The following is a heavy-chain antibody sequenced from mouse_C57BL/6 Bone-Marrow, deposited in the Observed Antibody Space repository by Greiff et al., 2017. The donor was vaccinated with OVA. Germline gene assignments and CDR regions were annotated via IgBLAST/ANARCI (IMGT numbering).Heavy chain of an antibody. D-gene: IGHD1-1*01. Sequence: EVQLVESGGGLVQPKGSLKLSCAASGFSFNTYAMNWVRQAPGKGLEWVARIRSKSNNYATYYADSVKDRFTISRDDSESMLYLQMNNLKTEDTAMYYCVRQGYYGSSYAAYWGQGTLVTVSA. V-gene: IGHV10-1*01. CDR3: VRQGYYGSSYAAY. CDR1: GFSFNTYA. J-gene: IGHJ3*01. CDR2: IRSKSNNYAT.